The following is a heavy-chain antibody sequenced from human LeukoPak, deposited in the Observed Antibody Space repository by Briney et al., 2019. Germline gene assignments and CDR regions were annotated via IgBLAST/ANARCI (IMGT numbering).Heavy chain of an antibody. CDR3: ARVSTANRLDY. CDR2: IYSSGSF. CDR1: GGSISSVTYS. J-gene: IGHJ4*02. V-gene: IGHV4-30-4*07. Sequence: SETLSLTCAVSGGSISSVTYSWSWIRQPPGKGLEWIGYIYSSGSFYFNPSLKSRVIILVDTSKNQFSLNLSSVTAADTAVYYCARVSTANRLDYWGRGTLVTVSS. D-gene: IGHD5/OR15-5a*01.